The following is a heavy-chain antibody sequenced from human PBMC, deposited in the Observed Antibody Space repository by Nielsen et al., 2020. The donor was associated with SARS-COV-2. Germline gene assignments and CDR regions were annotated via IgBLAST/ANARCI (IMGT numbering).Heavy chain of an antibody. D-gene: IGHD5-24*01. V-gene: IGHV3-9*01. CDR3: AKLPDGYNGFDY. Sequence: SLKISCAASGFTFSSYAMSWVRQAPGKGLEWVSGISWNSGSIGYADSVKGRFTISRDNAKNSLYLQMNSLRAEDTALYYCAKLPDGYNGFDYWGQGTLVTVSS. CDR1: GFTFSSYA. CDR2: ISWNSGSI. J-gene: IGHJ4*02.